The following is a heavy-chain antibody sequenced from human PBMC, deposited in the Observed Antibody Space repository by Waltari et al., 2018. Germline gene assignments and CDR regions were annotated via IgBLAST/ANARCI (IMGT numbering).Heavy chain of an antibody. J-gene: IGHJ4*02. CDR1: GFTFSTYS. D-gene: IGHD6-6*01. V-gene: IGHV3-21*01. CDR3: ARDPYSSSSAIDY. Sequence: EVQLVESGGGLVKPGGSLRLSYAASGFTFSTYSMNWVRQAPGRGLEWVSSISTSDVDTYYADSVKGRFTISRDNAKDSVYLQMNSLRAEDAAVYYCARDPYSSSSAIDYWGQGTLVTVSS. CDR2: ISTSDVDT.